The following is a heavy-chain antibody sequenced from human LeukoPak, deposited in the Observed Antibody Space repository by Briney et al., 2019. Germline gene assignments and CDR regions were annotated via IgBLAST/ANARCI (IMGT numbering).Heavy chain of an antibody. Sequence: ASVKVSCKASGYTFTGYYMHWVRQAPGQGLEWMGWINPNSGGTNYAQKFQGRVTMTRDTSISTAYMELSRLRSDDTAVYYCARFDVVVPAAIFDYWGQGTLVTVSP. CDR1: GYTFTGYY. J-gene: IGHJ4*02. V-gene: IGHV1-2*02. CDR3: ARFDVVVPAAIFDY. D-gene: IGHD2-2*01. CDR2: INPNSGGT.